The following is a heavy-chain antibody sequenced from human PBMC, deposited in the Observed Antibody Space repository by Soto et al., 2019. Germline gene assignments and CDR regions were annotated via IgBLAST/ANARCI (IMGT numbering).Heavy chain of an antibody. V-gene: IGHV4-34*01. Sequence: SETLSLTCAVYGGSFRGYYWSWIRQPPGKGLEWIGEINHSGSTNYNPSLKSRVTISVDTSKNQFSLNLSSVTAADTAVYYCARDGSTDTSGYYFNYWGQGTLVTVSS. J-gene: IGHJ4*02. CDR1: GGSFRGYY. CDR3: ARDGSTDTSGYYFNY. D-gene: IGHD3-22*01. CDR2: INHSGST.